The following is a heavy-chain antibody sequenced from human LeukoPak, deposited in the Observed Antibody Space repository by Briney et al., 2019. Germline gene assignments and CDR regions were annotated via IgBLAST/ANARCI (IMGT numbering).Heavy chain of an antibody. J-gene: IGHJ4*02. V-gene: IGHV3-7*01. Sequence: GGSLRLSCAASGFTFSSYWMSWVRQAPGKGLEGVANIKQDGREKYYVDSVKGRFTISRDNAKNALYLQMNSLRAERTDVYYCARDKGITTYWGQGTLVTVSS. D-gene: IGHD1-20*01. CDR1: GFTFSSYW. CDR3: ARDKGITTY. CDR2: IKQDGREK.